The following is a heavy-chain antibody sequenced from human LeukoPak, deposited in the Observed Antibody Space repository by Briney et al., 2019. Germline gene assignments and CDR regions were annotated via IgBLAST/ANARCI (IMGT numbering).Heavy chain of an antibody. Sequence: GGSLRLSCAASGFTFSSYAMSWVRQAPGKGLEWVSGISGSGRRTHYADSVKGRSTISRDNSKNTLYLQMNSLRVEDTAVYYCAKGPVVAAIRWFDPWGQGTLVTVSS. J-gene: IGHJ5*02. CDR2: ISGSGRRT. CDR3: AKGPVVAAIRWFDP. V-gene: IGHV3-23*01. D-gene: IGHD2-15*01. CDR1: GFTFSSYA.